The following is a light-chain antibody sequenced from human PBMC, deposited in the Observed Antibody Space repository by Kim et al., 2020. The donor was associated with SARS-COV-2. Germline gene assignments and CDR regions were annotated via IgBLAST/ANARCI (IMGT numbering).Light chain of an antibody. CDR2: RNN. CDR3: ATWDDSLSGVV. Sequence: GQRITISCSGTSPNLGSNFVGWYQQLPGTAPRLLIYRNNQRPSGVPDRFSGSRSGTSASLAISGLRSEDEADYYCATWDDSLSGVVFGGGTQLTVL. V-gene: IGLV1-47*01. CDR1: SPNLGSNF. J-gene: IGLJ2*01.